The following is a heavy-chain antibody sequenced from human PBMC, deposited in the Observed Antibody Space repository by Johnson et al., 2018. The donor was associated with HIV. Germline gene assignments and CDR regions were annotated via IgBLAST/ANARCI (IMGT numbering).Heavy chain of an antibody. CDR1: GLNFSDYG. Sequence: QVQLVESGGGVVQPGRSVRLSCAASGLNFSDYGMHWVRQAPGKGLEWVAVISFDGSKEYYADSVKGRFTISRDNSKNTLYLQMNSLRAEDTAVYYCAKARFLEHAFDIWGQGTMVTVSS. J-gene: IGHJ3*02. V-gene: IGHV3-30-3*01. CDR2: ISFDGSKE. D-gene: IGHD3-3*01. CDR3: AKARFLEHAFDI.